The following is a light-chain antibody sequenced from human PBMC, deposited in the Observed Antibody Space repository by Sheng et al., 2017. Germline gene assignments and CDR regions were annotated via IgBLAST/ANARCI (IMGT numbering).Light chain of an antibody. CDR3: QQYASSPRT. CDR2: DAS. CDR1: RSLTSTS. J-gene: IGKJ1*01. V-gene: IGKV3-20*01. Sequence: EIVLTQSPGTLSLSPGERATLSCRASRSLTSTSLAWYQQKPGQAPRLVIYDASSRATGIPDRVSGSGSGTDFTLTISRLEPEDSAVYYCQQYASSPRTFGQGTKVEIK.